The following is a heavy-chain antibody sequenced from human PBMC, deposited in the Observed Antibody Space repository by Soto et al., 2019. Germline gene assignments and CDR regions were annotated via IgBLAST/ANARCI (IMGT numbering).Heavy chain of an antibody. Sequence: EVQLLESGGGLVQPGGSLRLSCAASGFIFNNYAMSWVRQAPGKGLEWVSVISGSGGSTYYADSVKGRFTISRDNSKNALYLQMNSLRAEDTAVYYCAKEVQPYYYCYMDVWGKGTTVAVSS. CDR2: ISGSGGST. J-gene: IGHJ6*03. CDR1: GFIFNNYA. V-gene: IGHV3-23*01. D-gene: IGHD3-10*01. CDR3: AKEVQPYYYCYMDV.